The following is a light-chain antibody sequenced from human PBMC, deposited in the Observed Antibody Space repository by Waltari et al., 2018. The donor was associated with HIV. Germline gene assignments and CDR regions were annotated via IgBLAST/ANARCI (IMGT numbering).Light chain of an antibody. CDR2: MSS. Sequence: DVLLTQSPASLAATPGESAAISCTSNQTLLHKNGKNYLDWYVKKSGQTPQLLMYMSSNLAAGVPVRFSGSGSGTDFTLKISRVEAEDGGLYYCMQALHTPITFGQGTRLEI. V-gene: IGKV2-28*01. CDR3: MQALHTPIT. CDR1: QTLLHKNGKNY. J-gene: IGKJ5*01.